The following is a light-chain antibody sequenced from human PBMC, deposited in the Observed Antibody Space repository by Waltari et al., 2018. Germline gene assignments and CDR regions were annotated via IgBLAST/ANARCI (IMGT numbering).Light chain of an antibody. CDR2: EGS. J-gene: IGLJ1*01. CDR3: CSYAGSNIYV. V-gene: IGLV2-23*01. Sequence: QSALTQPASVSGSPGQSLTISCTGTTSDVGSYRVVSWYQQYPGKAPKPIIYEGSKRPSGVSLRFSASKSGNTASLTISGLQTEDEADYFCCSYAGSNIYVFGTGTKVTVL. CDR1: TSDVGSYRV.